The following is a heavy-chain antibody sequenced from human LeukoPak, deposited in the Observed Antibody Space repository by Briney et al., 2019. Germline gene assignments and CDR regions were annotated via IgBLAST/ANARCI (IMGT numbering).Heavy chain of an antibody. CDR1: GGSFSGYY. D-gene: IGHD5-12*01. Sequence: SETLSLTCAVYGGSFSGYYWSWIRQPPGKGLEWIGEINHSGSTNYNPSLKSRVTISVDTSKNQFSLKLSSVTAADTAVYYCTRRSVATPLYYWSQGTLVTVST. J-gene: IGHJ4*02. V-gene: IGHV4-34*01. CDR3: TRRSVATPLYY. CDR2: INHSGST.